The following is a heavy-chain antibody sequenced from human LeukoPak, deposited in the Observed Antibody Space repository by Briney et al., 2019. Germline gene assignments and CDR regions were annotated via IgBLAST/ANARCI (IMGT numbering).Heavy chain of an antibody. D-gene: IGHD3-22*01. CDR3: ARADYYDSSGNAFDI. J-gene: IGHJ3*02. Sequence: SETPSLTCTVSGYSISSGYYWGWIRQPPGKGLEWIGSIYHSGSTYYNPSLKSRVTISVDTSKNQFSLKLSSVTAADTAVYYCARADYYDSSGNAFDIWGQGTMVTVSS. V-gene: IGHV4-38-2*02. CDR2: IYHSGST. CDR1: GYSISSGYY.